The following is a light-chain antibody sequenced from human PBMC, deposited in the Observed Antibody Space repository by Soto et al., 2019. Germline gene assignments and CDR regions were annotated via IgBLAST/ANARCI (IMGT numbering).Light chain of an antibody. Sequence: QSLLTQPASVSGSPGQSITISCTGTSSDVGGYDYLSWHQLHPGKAPKLMVFEVSNRPSGVSYRFSGSKSGNTASLTISGLQAEDEADYFCSSYSISTAYLFGTGTKVTVL. CDR1: SSDVGGYDY. V-gene: IGLV2-14*01. J-gene: IGLJ1*01. CDR2: EVS. CDR3: SSYSISTAYL.